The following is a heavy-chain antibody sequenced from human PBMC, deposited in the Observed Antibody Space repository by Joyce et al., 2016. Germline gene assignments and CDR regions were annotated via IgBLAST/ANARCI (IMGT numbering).Heavy chain of an antibody. CDR3: ARMIGIDMAGTLYNWFHP. CDR1: GASISNYY. V-gene: IGHV4-59*01. CDR2: IHDGGNT. J-gene: IGHJ5*02. Sequence: QVLLQESGPGLVKPSETLSLTCNVSGASISNYYWSWSRQPPGKGLELIAYIHDGGNTVYKPALKSRVAISVDTSKNQVSRRLTSVTAADTALYYGARMIGIDMAGTLYNWFHPWGQGSLVTVSS. D-gene: IGHD6-19*01.